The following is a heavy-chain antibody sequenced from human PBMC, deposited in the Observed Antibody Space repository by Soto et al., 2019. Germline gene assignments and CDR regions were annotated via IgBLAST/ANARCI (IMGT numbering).Heavy chain of an antibody. CDR3: ARDSGVVVVTGNDY. CDR2: IKQDGSQK. D-gene: IGHD2-15*01. V-gene: IGHV3-7*01. J-gene: IGHJ4*02. CDR1: GFTFSSYW. Sequence: PGGSLRLSCAASGFTFSSYWMSWVRQAPGKGLEWVANIKQDGSQKYYVDSVKGRFTISRDNAKNSLYLQMNSLRAEDTAVYYCARDSGVVVVTGNDYWGQGTLVTVSS.